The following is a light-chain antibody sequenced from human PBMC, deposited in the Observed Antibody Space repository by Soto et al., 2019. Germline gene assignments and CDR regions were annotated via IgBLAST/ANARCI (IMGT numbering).Light chain of an antibody. Sequence: CMASQSVGSSLAWYQQKPGQDPRLLIYGISTRATGLPGRFSGSGYGTEFTLALRSLQSEEFAVHFCQRFNTRPQTLGQGTKVDIK. CDR2: GIS. J-gene: IGKJ1*01. CDR3: QRFNTRPQT. CDR1: QSVGSS. V-gene: IGKV3-15*01.